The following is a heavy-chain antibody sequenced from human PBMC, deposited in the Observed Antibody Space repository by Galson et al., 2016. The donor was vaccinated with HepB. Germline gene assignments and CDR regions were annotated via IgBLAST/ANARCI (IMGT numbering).Heavy chain of an antibody. J-gene: IGHJ4*02. Sequence: QSGAEVKKPGESLKISCKGSGYSFTRYWIGWVRQMPGKGLEWMGIIYPGDSDTRYSPSSQGQVTISADKSISTAYLQWSSLKASDTAMYYCASGGLYISGWARQEGVFDYWGQGTLVTVSS. CDR1: GYSFTRYW. D-gene: IGHD6-19*01. V-gene: IGHV5-51*01. CDR3: ASGGLYISGWARQEGVFDY. CDR2: IYPGDSDT.